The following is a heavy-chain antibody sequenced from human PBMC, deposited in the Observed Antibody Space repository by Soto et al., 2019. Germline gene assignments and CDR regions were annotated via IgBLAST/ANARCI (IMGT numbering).Heavy chain of an antibody. Sequence: EVQLVESGGGLVKPGGSLRLSCAASGFTFSSYSMNWVRQAPGKGLEWVSSISSSSSYIYYADSVKGRFTISRDNAKNSLYLQMNSLGAEDTAVYYCARCLDYYDSSGKRYNWFAPWGQGTLVTVSS. D-gene: IGHD3-22*01. CDR2: ISSSSSYI. CDR1: GFTFSSYS. J-gene: IGHJ5*02. CDR3: ARCLDYYDSSGKRYNWFAP. V-gene: IGHV3-21*01.